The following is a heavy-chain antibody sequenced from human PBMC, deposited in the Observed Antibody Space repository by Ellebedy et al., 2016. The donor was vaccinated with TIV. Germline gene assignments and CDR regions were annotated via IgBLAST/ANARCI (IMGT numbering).Heavy chain of an antibody. CDR2: ISYSGRT. Sequence: MPSETLSLTCTVSGGSVSSNPYYWSWIRQPPGKGLEYIGYISYSGRTNYNPSLQSRVTISIDTSKNQFSLNLNSVTAADTAVYFCARDHEVMWGSYYYGMDVWGQGTTVAVSS. CDR1: GGSVSSNPYY. CDR3: ARDHEVMWGSYYYGMDV. D-gene: IGHD1-26*01. J-gene: IGHJ6*02. V-gene: IGHV4-61*01.